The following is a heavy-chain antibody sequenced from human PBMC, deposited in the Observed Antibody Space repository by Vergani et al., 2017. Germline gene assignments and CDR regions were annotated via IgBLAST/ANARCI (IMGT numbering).Heavy chain of an antibody. CDR1: GYTFTSYD. V-gene: IGHV1-8*01. CDR3: ARLLHYDFWSGYWENWFDP. Sequence: QVQLVQSGAEVKKPGASVKVSCKASGYTFTSYDINWERQATGQGLEWMGWMNPNSGNTGYAQKFQGRVTMTRNTSISTAYMELSSLRSEDTAVYYCARLLHYDFWSGYWENWFDPWGQGTLVTVSS. CDR2: MNPNSGNT. D-gene: IGHD3-3*01. J-gene: IGHJ5*02.